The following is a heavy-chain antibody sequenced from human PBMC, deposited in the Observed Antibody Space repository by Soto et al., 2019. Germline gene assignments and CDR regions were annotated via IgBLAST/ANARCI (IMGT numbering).Heavy chain of an antibody. J-gene: IGHJ4*02. CDR1: GFTFSSDG. Sequence: PGGSLRLSCAASGFTFSSDGMHWVRQAPGKGLEWVAVIWYDGSNKYYADSVKGRFTISRDNSKNTLYLQMNSLRAEDTAVYYCARDFLYCSGGSCSTADYWGQGTLVTVSS. V-gene: IGHV3-33*08. CDR3: ARDFLYCSGGSCSTADY. CDR2: IWYDGSNK. D-gene: IGHD2-15*01.